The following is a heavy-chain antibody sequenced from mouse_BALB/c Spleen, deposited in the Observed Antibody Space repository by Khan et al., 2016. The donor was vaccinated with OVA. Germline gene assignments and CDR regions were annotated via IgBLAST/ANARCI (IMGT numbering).Heavy chain of an antibody. D-gene: IGHD1-1*01. CDR2: ILPGSGNT. CDR3: ERGNYYGSTSWFGY. J-gene: IGHJ3*01. Sequence: QIQLVQSGAELMKPGASVKISCKASGYTFSSYWIEWVKQRPGHGLEWIGEILPGSGNTNFNEKFRGKATFAADTSSNTAYMHLSSLTSEDSAVYYGERGNYYGSTSWFGYWGQGTLVTVSA. CDR1: GYTFSSYW. V-gene: IGHV1-9*01.